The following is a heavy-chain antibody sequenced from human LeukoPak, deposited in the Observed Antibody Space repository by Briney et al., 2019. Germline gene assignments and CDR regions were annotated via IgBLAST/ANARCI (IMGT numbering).Heavy chain of an antibody. CDR3: GREVHDYVPLFDY. D-gene: IGHD4-17*01. CDR2: IKQDGSEK. V-gene: IGHV3-7*03. Sequence: PGGSLRLSCAASGFTFSSYWMSWVRQAPGKGLEWVANIKQDGSEKYYVDSVKGRFTISRDNAKNSLYLQMNSLRAEDTAVYYCGREVHDYVPLFDYWGQETLVTVSS. J-gene: IGHJ4*02. CDR1: GFTFSSYW.